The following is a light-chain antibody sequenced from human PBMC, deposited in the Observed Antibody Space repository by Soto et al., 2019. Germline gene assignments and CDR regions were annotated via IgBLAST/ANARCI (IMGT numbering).Light chain of an antibody. V-gene: IGKV3-20*01. J-gene: IGKJ2*01. Sequence: ENVLTQSPGTLSLSPGERATLSCRASQSVDSSYLAWYQQKPGQAPRLLIYGTSSRATGIPDRFSGSGSGTDFTLTTNRLEPEDFAVSYFQHYGSSIYTFGQGTKLEIK. CDR2: GTS. CDR1: QSVDSSY. CDR3: QHYGSSIYT.